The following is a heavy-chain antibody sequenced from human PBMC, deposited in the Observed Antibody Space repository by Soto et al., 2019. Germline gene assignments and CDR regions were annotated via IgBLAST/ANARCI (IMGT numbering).Heavy chain of an antibody. Sequence: GGSLRLSCAASGFTFSSYWMSWVRQAPGKGLEWVANIKQDGSEKYYVDSVKGRCTISRDNAKNSLYLQMNSLRAEDTAVYYCGGDPDGFDIRGQGTMVTGSS. J-gene: IGHJ3*02. CDR2: IKQDGSEK. CDR1: GFTFSSYW. V-gene: IGHV3-7*03. CDR3: GGDPDGFDI.